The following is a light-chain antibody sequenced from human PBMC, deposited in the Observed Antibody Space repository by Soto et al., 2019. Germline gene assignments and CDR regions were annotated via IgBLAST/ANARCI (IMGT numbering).Light chain of an antibody. CDR3: QQYSSSPFT. J-gene: IGKJ3*01. CDR2: WAS. V-gene: IGKV4-1*01. Sequence: DIVMTQSPDALAVSLGERATINCKSSQSVLYSSNNKNYLAWYQQKPGQPPKVLIYWASTRESGVPERFSGSGSGADFTLTISSLQAEDVAVYYCQQYSSSPFTFGPGTKVDIK. CDR1: QSVLYSSNNKNY.